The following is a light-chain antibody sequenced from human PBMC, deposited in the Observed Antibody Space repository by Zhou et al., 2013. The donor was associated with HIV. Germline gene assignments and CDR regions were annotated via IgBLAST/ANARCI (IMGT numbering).Light chain of an antibody. CDR1: QSVSSY. Sequence: ETLLTQSPGTLSLSPGERATLSCRASQSVSSYLAWYQQKPGQAPRLLIYDASNRATGIPARFSGSGSGTDFTLTISSLEPEDFAVYYCQQRSNWLTFGGGTKVEIK. CDR2: DAS. J-gene: IGKJ4*01. CDR3: QQRSNWLT. V-gene: IGKV3-11*01.